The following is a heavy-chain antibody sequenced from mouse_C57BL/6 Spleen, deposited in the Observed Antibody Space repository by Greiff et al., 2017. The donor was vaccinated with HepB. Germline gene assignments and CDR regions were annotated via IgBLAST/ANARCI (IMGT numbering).Heavy chain of an antibody. Sequence: QVQLQQSGPELVKPGASVKISCKASGYAFSSSWMNWVKQRPGKGLEWIGRIYPGDGDTNYNGKFKGKATLTADKSSSTAYMQLSSLTSEDSAVYFCERYRDFDYWGQGTTLTVSS. CDR2: IYPGDGDT. CDR1: GYAFSSSW. J-gene: IGHJ2*01. CDR3: ERYRDFDY. V-gene: IGHV1-82*01.